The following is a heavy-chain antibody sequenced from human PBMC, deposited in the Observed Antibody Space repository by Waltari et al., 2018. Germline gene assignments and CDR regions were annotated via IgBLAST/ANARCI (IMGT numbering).Heavy chain of an antibody. CDR2: VYVSGSD. CDR1: GGSISSGDYF. V-gene: IGHV4-30-4*08. Sequence: QVQLQESGPGLVKPSQTLSLTCTVSGGSISSGDYFWSWVRQPPGNGLDWIGYVYVSGSDSYNTSLRSRATISMDTSKNQFSLNLSSVTAADTAVYFCARVPVAIPTMPYFDSWGQGILVTVSS. J-gene: IGHJ4*02. CDR3: ARVPVAIPTMPYFDS. D-gene: IGHD6-19*01.